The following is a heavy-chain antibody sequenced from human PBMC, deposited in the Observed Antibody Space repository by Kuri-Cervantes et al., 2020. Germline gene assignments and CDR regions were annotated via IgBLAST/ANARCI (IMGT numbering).Heavy chain of an antibody. CDR1: GFTFSSYA. V-gene: IGHV3-23*01. D-gene: IGHD4-23*01. CDR3: AKGRTTVVTRPIPDY. Sequence: GESLKISCAASGFTFSSYAMSWVRQAPGKGLEWVSAISGSGGSTYYADSVKGRFTISRDNSKNTLYLQMNSLRAEDTAVYYCAKGRTTVVTRPIPDYWGQGTLVTVSS. CDR2: ISGSGGST. J-gene: IGHJ4*02.